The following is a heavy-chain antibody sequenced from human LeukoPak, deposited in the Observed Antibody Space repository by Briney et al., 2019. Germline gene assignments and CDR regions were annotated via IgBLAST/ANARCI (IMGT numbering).Heavy chain of an antibody. V-gene: IGHV1-18*01. CDR3: AREGRASIAARGHYYMDV. CDR2: ISAYNGNT. J-gene: IGHJ6*03. Sequence: ASVKVSCKASGYTFTSYGISWVRQAPGQGLEWMGWISAYNGNTNYAQKLQGRVTMTTDTSTSTAYMELRSLRSDDTAVYYCAREGRASIAARGHYYMDVWGKGTTVTVSS. D-gene: IGHD6-6*01. CDR1: GYTFTSYG.